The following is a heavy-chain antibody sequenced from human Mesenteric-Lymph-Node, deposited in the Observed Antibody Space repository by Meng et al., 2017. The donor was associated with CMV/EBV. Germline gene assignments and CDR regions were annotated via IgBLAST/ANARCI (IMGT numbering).Heavy chain of an antibody. CDR3: ARGGSAGGDYYYGMDV. CDR1: GYTFTTYG. Sequence: ASVKVSCKASGYTFTTYGISWVRQAPGQGLEWVGWINADNGNTDHPQKFRGRVTMTTDTSTSTAYMELRSLRSDDTAVYYCARGGSAGGDYYYGMDVWGQGTTVTVS. J-gene: IGHJ6*02. D-gene: IGHD1-26*01. V-gene: IGHV1-18*04. CDR2: INADNGNT.